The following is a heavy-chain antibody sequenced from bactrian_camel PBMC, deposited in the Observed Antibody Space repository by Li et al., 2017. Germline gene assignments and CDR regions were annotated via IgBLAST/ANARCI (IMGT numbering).Heavy chain of an antibody. V-gene: IGHV3S26*01. CDR3: AARGPYCYTKLSVRDFTY. Sequence: QLVESGGGLVQPGGSLLLSCTTSGFVFSEFWMYWVRQAPGKGLEWVSTILSRKGTTTYADSMKGRFTISRDDPKNTLYLQMNSLKPVDTAMYYCAARGPYCYTKLSVRDFTYWGQGTQVTVS. J-gene: IGHJ6*01. D-gene: IGHD2*01. CDR2: ILSRKGTT. CDR1: GFVFSEFW.